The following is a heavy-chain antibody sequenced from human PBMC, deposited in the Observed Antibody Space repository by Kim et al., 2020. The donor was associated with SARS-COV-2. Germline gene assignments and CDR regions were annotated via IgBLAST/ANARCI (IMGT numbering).Heavy chain of an antibody. V-gene: IGHV3-11*05. D-gene: IGHD2-8*01. CDR1: GFTFSDYY. J-gene: IGHJ6*02. CDR3: ARDLGYCTNGVCPGVGTDYYYYGMDV. CDR2: ISSSSSYT. Sequence: GGSLRLSCAASGFTFSDYYMSWIRQAPGKGLEWVSYISSSSSYTNYADSVKGRFTISRDNAKNSLYLQMNSLRAEDTAVYYCARDLGYCTNGVCPGVGTDYYYYGMDVWGQGTTVTVSS.